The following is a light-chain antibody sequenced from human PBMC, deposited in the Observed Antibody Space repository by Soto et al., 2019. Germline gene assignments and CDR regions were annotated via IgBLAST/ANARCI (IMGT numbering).Light chain of an antibody. CDR3: QQYDSSPQMYT. V-gene: IGKV3-20*01. CDR1: QSVSSSY. Sequence: EIVLTQSPGTLSLSPGERATLSCRASQSVSSSYLAWYQQKPGQAPRLLIYGASSRATGIPDRFSGSGSGTDFTLTISRLEPEDFAVYYCQQYDSSPQMYTFGQGTKLEIK. CDR2: GAS. J-gene: IGKJ2*01.